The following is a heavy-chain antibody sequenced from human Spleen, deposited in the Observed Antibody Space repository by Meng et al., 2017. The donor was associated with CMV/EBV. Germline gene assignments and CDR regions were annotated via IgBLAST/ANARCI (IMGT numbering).Heavy chain of an antibody. CDR3: ARQILDSSSWTTRYFDY. CDR1: GYSFTSYW. Sequence: KVSCKVSGYSFTSYWIGWVRQMPGKGLEWMGIIYPGDSDTRYSPSFQGQVTISADKSISTAYLQWSSLKASDTAMYYCARQILDSSSWTTRYFDYWGQGTLVTVSS. D-gene: IGHD6-13*01. V-gene: IGHV5-51*01. CDR2: IYPGDSDT. J-gene: IGHJ4*02.